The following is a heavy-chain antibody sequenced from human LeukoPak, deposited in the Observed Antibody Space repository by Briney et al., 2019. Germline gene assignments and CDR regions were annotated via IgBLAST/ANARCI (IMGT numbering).Heavy chain of an antibody. J-gene: IGHJ3*02. CDR2: ISSSSSYI. V-gene: IGHV3-21*01. CDR1: GFSFSSYS. CDR3: ARVHCSSTSCCAFDI. Sequence: GGSLRLSCAASGFSFSSYSMNWVRQAPGKGLEWVSSISSSSSYIYYADSVKGRFTISRDNAKNSLYLQMNSLRAEDTAVYYCARVHCSSTSCCAFDIWGQGTMVTVSS. D-gene: IGHD2-2*01.